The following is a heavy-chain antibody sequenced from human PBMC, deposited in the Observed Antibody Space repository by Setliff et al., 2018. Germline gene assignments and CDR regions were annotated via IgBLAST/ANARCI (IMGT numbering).Heavy chain of an antibody. CDR1: GGSFSGYY. CDR3: ARLKTAMVDF. J-gene: IGHJ4*02. V-gene: IGHV4-34*01. CDR2: LYYSGTT. Sequence: PSETLSLTCAVYGGSFSGYYWSWIRQPPGKGLEWIGSLYYSGTTYCNPSLNSRVTISMDTSTNQFSLKLSSVTAADTTVYYCARLKTAMVDFWGQGTLVTVSS. D-gene: IGHD5-18*01.